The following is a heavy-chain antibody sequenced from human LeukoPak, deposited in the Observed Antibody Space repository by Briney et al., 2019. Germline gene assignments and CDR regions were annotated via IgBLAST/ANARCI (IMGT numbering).Heavy chain of an antibody. CDR2: IYYSGST. CDR1: GGSISSYY. CDR3: ALGGSAYYYGMDV. V-gene: IGHV4-59*01. D-gene: IGHD3-10*01. J-gene: IGHJ6*02. Sequence: SETLSLTCTVSGGSISSYYWSWIRQPPGKGLEWIGYIYYSGSTNYNPSLKSRVTISVDTSKNQFSLKLSSVTAADTAVYYCALGGSAYYYGMDVWGQGTTVTVSS.